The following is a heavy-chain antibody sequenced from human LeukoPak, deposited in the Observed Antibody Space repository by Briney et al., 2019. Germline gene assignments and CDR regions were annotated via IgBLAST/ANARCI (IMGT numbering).Heavy chain of an antibody. J-gene: IGHJ4*02. Sequence: NPSETLSLTCTVSGGSISSSSYYWGWIRQPPGKGLEWIGSIYYSGNTYYNPSLKSRVTISVDTSKNQFSLKLNSVTAADTAVYYCAGHATVTSFTFAYWGQGTLVTVSS. V-gene: IGHV4-39*01. CDR1: GGSISSSSYY. CDR3: AGHATVTSFTFAY. D-gene: IGHD4-17*01. CDR2: IYYSGNT.